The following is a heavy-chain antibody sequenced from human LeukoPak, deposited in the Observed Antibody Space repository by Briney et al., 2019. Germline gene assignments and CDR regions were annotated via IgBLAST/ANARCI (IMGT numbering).Heavy chain of an antibody. D-gene: IGHD3-22*01. CDR1: GGSVSSGSYY. CDR2: IYYSGST. Sequence: SETLSLTCTVSGGSVSSGSYYWSWIRQPPGKGLEWIGYIYYSGSTNYNPSLKSRVTISVDTSKNQFSLKLSSVTAADTAVYYCARDTYYYDSSGYGYYYYGIDVWGQGTTVTVSS. CDR3: ARDTYYYDSSGYGYYYYGIDV. J-gene: IGHJ6*02. V-gene: IGHV4-61*01.